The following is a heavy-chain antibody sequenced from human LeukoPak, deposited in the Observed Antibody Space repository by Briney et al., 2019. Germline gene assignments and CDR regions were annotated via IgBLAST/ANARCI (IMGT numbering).Heavy chain of an antibody. Sequence: SETLSLTCTVSGGSVSSGSYYWSWIRRPPGKGLDWVGYVYYSGSTSYNPSLKSRLTISLDTSRNQFSLKLTSVTAADTAVYYCARATPSRSSLNYWGQGTLVTVSS. CDR1: GGSVSSGSYY. V-gene: IGHV4-61*01. D-gene: IGHD2-15*01. CDR2: VYYSGST. CDR3: ARATPSRSSLNY. J-gene: IGHJ4*02.